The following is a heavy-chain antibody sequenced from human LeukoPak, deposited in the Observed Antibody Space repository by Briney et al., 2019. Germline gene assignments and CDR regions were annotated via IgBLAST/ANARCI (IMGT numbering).Heavy chain of an antibody. CDR2: LHHSGST. D-gene: IGHD3-10*01. CDR1: GYSISSGYY. J-gene: IGHJ4*02. Sequence: SETLSLTCDVSGYSISSGYYWGWIRQPPGKGLEWIGSLHHSGSTDYNPSLKSRVTISVDTSKNQFSLKLSSVTVADTAVYYCATLPYDSGSFHWGQGTLVTVSS. V-gene: IGHV4-38-2*01. CDR3: ATLPYDSGSFH.